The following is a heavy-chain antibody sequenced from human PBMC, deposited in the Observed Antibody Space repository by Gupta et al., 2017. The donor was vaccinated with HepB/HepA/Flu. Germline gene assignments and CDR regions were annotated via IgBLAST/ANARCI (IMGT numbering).Heavy chain of an antibody. V-gene: IGHV3-30*18. CDR1: GFTFSSYG. CDR3: AKERKREWLVTSFDY. J-gene: IGHJ4*02. D-gene: IGHD6-19*01. Sequence: QVQLVESGGGVVQPGRSLRLSCAASGFTFSSYGLHWVRRAPGKGLEWVAVISYDGSNKYYADSVKGRFTISRDNSKNTLYLQMNSLRAEDTAVYYCAKERKREWLVTSFDYWGQGTLVTVSS. CDR2: ISYDGSNK.